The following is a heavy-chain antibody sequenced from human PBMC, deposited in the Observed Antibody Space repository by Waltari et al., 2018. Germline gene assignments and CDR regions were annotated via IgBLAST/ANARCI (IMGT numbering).Heavy chain of an antibody. D-gene: IGHD3-9*01. CDR3: AKLALLTGYYNEYYFDY. CDR1: GFTFSSYG. CDR2: IWYDGSNK. Sequence: QVQLVESGGGVVQPGRSLRLSCAASGFTFSSYGMHWVRQAPGKGVEWVAFIWYDGSNKYYADSVKGRFTISRDNSKNTLYLQMNSLRAEDTAMYYCAKLALLTGYYNEYYFDYWGQGTLVTVSS. V-gene: IGHV3-30*02. J-gene: IGHJ4*02.